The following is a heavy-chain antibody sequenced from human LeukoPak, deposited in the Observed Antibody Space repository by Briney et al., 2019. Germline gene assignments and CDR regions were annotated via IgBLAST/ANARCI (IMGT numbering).Heavy chain of an antibody. V-gene: IGHV4-34*01. CDR3: AREGLRNAYNPLGY. CDR1: GGSFSGYY. CDR2: IKQSENT. J-gene: IGHJ4*02. Sequence: PSETLSLTCAVYGGSFSGYYRSWIRQPPGKGLEWIGEIKQSENTNYNPSLKSRVTISIDPSKNQISLKLNSVTAADTAVYFCAREGLRNAYNPLGYWGQGTLVTVSS. D-gene: IGHD5-24*01.